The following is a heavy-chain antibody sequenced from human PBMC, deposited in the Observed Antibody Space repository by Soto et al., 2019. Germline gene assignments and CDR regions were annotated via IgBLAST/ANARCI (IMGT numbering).Heavy chain of an antibody. D-gene: IGHD4-17*01. V-gene: IGHV4-39*01. Sequence: QLQLQESGPGLVKPSETLSLTCTVSGGSISSSSYYWGWIRQPPGKGLEWIGSIYYSGSTYYNPSLKRRVTISVDTSKNQFSLKLSSVTAADTAVYYCARHMTTVTTGWFDPWGQGTLVTVSS. CDR2: IYYSGST. CDR1: GGSISSSSYY. CDR3: ARHMTTVTTGWFDP. J-gene: IGHJ5*02.